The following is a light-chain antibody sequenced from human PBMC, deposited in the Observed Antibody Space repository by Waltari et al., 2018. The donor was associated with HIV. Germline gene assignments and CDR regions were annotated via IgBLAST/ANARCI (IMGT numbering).Light chain of an antibody. Sequence: SYVLTPPPSVSVAPGETARVTCGGHPSGRKRLHWYQQKSGKAPVLVIYDESVRPSGIPERFSGSNSGNTATLTISSVEAGDEAEYYCQVWDADSAQWVFGGGTRLTV. J-gene: IGLJ3*02. CDR3: QVWDADSAQWV. CDR2: DES. V-gene: IGLV3-21*01. CDR1: PSGRKR.